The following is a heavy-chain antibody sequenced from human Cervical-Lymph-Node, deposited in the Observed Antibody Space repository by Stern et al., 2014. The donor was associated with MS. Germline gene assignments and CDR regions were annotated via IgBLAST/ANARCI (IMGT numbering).Heavy chain of an antibody. V-gene: IGHV3-7*01. CDR3: AREGVGATTDY. CDR2: IKQDGSEK. Sequence: EDQLVESGGGLVQPGGSLRLSCAASGFTFSSYWMSWVRQAPGKGLEWVANIKQDGSEKYYVDSMKGRFTISRDNAKNSLYLQMNSLRAEDTAVYYCAREGVGATTDYWGQGTLVTVSS. D-gene: IGHD1-26*01. J-gene: IGHJ4*02. CDR1: GFTFSSYW.